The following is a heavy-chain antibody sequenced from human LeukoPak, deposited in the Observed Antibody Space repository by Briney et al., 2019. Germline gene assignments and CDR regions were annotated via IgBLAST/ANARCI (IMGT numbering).Heavy chain of an antibody. CDR1: GGSFSGYY. D-gene: IGHD6-19*01. Sequence: SETLSLTCAVYGGSFSGYYWSWIRQPAEKGLEWIGRIQISGSTNYNPSLKSRITMSVDTSKNQFSLKLISVTAADMAVYYCARYGGSGWFDYWGQGTLVTVSS. CDR3: ARYGGSGWFDY. V-gene: IGHV4-59*10. CDR2: IQISGST. J-gene: IGHJ4*02.